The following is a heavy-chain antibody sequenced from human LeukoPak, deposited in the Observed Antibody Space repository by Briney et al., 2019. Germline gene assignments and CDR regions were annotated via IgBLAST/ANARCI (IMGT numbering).Heavy chain of an antibody. CDR1: GYSIDSVTY. CDR3: ARPSTRGYAYARSDFEH. V-gene: IGHV4-38-2*02. CDR2: TYHSGST. J-gene: IGHJ4*02. D-gene: IGHD5-18*01. Sequence: PSATLSLTCTVSGYSIDSVTYWAWIRQPPGKGLKWIGSTYHSGSTYYNPSLNSRATISMETSKTQFSLRLTSVTAAAPPAYSCARPSTRGYAYARSDFEHWGQGTLVTVSS.